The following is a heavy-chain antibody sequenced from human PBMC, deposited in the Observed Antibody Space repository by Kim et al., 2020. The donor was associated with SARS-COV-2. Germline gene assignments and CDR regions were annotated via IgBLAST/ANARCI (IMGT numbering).Heavy chain of an antibody. CDR1: GGSFSGYY. CDR2: INHSGST. D-gene: IGHD3-10*01. CDR3: ARGALGLLWFGGRYNWFDP. J-gene: IGHJ5*02. Sequence: SETLSLTCAVYGGSFSGYYWSWIRQPPGKGLEWIGEINHSGSTNYNPSLKSRVTISVDTSKNQFSLKLSSVTAADTAVYYCARGALGLLWFGGRYNWFDPWGQGTLVTVSS. V-gene: IGHV4-34*01.